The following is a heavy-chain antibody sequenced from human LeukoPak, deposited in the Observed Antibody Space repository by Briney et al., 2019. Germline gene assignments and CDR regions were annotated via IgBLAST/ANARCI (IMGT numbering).Heavy chain of an antibody. J-gene: IGHJ4*02. D-gene: IGHD5-18*01. CDR3: ARRGYSYGL. Sequence: SETLSLNCAVYGGSFSGYYWSWIRQPPGKGLEWIGEINHSGSTNYNPSLKSRVTISVDTSKNQFSLKLSSVTAADTAVYYCARRGYSYGLWGQGTLVTVSS. CDR1: GGSFSGYY. V-gene: IGHV4-34*01. CDR2: INHSGST.